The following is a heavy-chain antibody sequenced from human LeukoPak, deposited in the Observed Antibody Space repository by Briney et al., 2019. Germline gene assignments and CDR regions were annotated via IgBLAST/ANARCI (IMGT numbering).Heavy chain of an antibody. J-gene: IGHJ4*02. V-gene: IGHV4-39*07. D-gene: IGHD3-22*01. CDR1: GGSISRSSYY. Sequence: PSETLSLTCTVSGGSISRSSYYWGWIRQPPGKGLEWIGSIYYSGSTYYNPSLKSRVTISVDTSKNQFSLKLSSVTAADTAVYYCARDSELSLTHDSSGAGHYFDYWGQGTLVTVSS. CDR3: ARDSELSLTHDSSGAGHYFDY. CDR2: IYYSGST.